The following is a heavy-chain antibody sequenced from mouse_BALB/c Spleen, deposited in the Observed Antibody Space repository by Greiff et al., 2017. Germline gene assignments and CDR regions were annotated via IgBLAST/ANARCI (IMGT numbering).Heavy chain of an antibody. CDR3: ARSLGLAMDY. Sequence: DVQLQESGAELVRPGALVKLSCKASGFNIKDYYMHWVKQRPEQGLEWIGWIDPENGNTIYDPKFQGKASITADTSSNTAYLQLSSLTSEDTAVYYCARSLGLAMDYWGQGTSVTVSS. CDR1: GFNIKDYY. D-gene: IGHD4-1*01. J-gene: IGHJ4*01. CDR2: IDPENGNT. V-gene: IGHV14-1*02.